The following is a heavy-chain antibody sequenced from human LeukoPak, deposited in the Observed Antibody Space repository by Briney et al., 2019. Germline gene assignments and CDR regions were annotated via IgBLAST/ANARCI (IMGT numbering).Heavy chain of an antibody. Sequence: SETLSLTCTVSGGSISRYYWSWIRQPPGKGLEWIGYIYYSGSTNYNPSLKSRVTISVDTSKNQFSLKLSSVTAADTAVYYCTRDDAGTAQWFDPWGQGTLVTVSS. CDR1: GGSISRYY. D-gene: IGHD5-18*01. CDR3: TRDDAGTAQWFDP. J-gene: IGHJ5*02. V-gene: IGHV4-59*01. CDR2: IYYSGST.